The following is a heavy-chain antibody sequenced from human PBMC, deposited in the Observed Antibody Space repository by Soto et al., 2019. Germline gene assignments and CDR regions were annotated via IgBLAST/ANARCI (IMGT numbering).Heavy chain of an antibody. D-gene: IGHD3-22*01. J-gene: IGHJ5*02. Sequence: ASVTVSCKASGYTFTSYGISWVRQAPGQGLEWMGWISVYNGNTNSPPKLQGRFTMTTDTSTSTAYLEMRSLRSDDTAVYYCASDIGDYDDSSGYPAFDTWGQGTLVTVSS. CDR2: ISVYNGNT. CDR1: GYTFTSYG. V-gene: IGHV1-18*01. CDR3: ASDIGDYDDSSGYPAFDT.